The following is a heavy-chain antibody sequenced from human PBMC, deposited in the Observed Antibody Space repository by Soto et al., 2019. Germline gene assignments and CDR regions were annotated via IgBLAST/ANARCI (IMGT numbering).Heavy chain of an antibody. V-gene: IGHV4-59*01. CDR3: ARGPAAGTGWFDP. Sequence: QVQLQESGPGLVKPSETLSLTCTVSGGSISSYYWSWIRQPPGKGLEWIGYIYYSGSTNYNPSLKSRVTISVDTSKNHFSLKLSSVTAADTAVDDCARGPAAGTGWFDPWGQGTLVTVSS. CDR2: IYYSGST. CDR1: GGSISSYY. J-gene: IGHJ5*02. D-gene: IGHD6-13*01.